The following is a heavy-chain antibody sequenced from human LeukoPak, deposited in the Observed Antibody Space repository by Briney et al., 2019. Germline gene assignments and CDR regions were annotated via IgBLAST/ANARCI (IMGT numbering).Heavy chain of an antibody. CDR1: GFTFSSYS. J-gene: IGHJ4*02. D-gene: IGHD3-3*01. V-gene: IGHV3-21*01. Sequence: GGSLRLSCAASGFTFSSYSMNWVRQDPGKGLEWVSSISSSSSYVYYADSVKGRFTISRDNAKSSLYLQMNSLRAEDTAVYYCARTVAYDFWSGYSFDYWGQGTLVTVSS. CDR3: ARTVAYDFWSGYSFDY. CDR2: ISSSSSYV.